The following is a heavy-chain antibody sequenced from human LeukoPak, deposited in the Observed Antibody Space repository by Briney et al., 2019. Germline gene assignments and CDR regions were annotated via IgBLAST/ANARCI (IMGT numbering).Heavy chain of an antibody. J-gene: IGHJ4*02. D-gene: IGHD3-3*01. Sequence: SVKVSCKASGGTFSSYAISWVRQAPGQGLEWMGRIIPIFGTANYAQKFQGRVTITTDESTSTAYMELSSLRSEDTAVYYCASMATIFGVVRYYFDYWGQGTLVTVSS. CDR2: IIPIFGTA. CDR1: GGTFSSYA. V-gene: IGHV1-69*05. CDR3: ASMATIFGVVRYYFDY.